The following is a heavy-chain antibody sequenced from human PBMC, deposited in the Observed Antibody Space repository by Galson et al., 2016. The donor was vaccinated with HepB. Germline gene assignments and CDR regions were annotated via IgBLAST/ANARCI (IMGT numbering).Heavy chain of an antibody. V-gene: IGHV3-66*01. CDR1: GFTVSSNY. CDR2: INSGGGT. D-gene: IGHD1-7*01. Sequence: SLRLSCAASGFTVSSNYMNWVRQAPGKGLDWVSGINSGGGTYYADSVKGRFTVSRDNSKNTVYLQMNSLRADDTAIYYCARERGNYAYFDYWGQGTLVTVSS. CDR3: ARERGNYAYFDY. J-gene: IGHJ4*02.